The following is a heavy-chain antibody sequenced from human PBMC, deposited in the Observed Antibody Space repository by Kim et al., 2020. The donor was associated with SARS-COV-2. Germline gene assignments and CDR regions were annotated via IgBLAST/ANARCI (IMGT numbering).Heavy chain of an antibody. J-gene: IGHJ6*02. CDR2: IIPIFGTA. CDR1: GGTFSSYA. V-gene: IGHV1-69*13. CDR3: AREQNYYDSSGYGEPDGMDV. D-gene: IGHD3-22*01. Sequence: SVKVSCKASGGTFSSYAISWVRQAPGQGLEWMGGIIPIFGTANYAQKFQGRVTITADESTSTAYMELSSLRSEDTAVYYCAREQNYYDSSGYGEPDGMDVWGQGTTVTVSS.